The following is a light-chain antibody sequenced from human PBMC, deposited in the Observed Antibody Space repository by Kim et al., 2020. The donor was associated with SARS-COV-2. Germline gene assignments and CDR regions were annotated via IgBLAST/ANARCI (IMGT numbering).Light chain of an antibody. CDR1: NSGRKS. J-gene: IGLJ2*01. Sequence: PGKTARITCGGNNSGRKSVRWYQQKPGQAPVLVIYYDSDRPSGIPERFSGSNSGNTATLTISRVEAGDEADYYCQVWDSSSDHRVFGGGTQLTVL. CDR3: QVWDSSSDHRV. V-gene: IGLV3-21*04. CDR2: YDS.